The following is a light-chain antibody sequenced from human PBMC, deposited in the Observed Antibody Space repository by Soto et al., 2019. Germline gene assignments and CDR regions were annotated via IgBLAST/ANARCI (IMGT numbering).Light chain of an antibody. J-gene: IGKJ4*01. CDR1: QGISSY. V-gene: IGKV1-9*01. CDR3: QQLNSHPLT. CDR2: AAS. Sequence: IPLTHSPSSLSAAVGYRGTITCRASQGISSYLAWYQQKPGKAPKLLIYAASTLQSGVPSRFSGSGSGTDFTLTISSLQPDDSATYYCQQLNSHPLTFGGGTKVDIK.